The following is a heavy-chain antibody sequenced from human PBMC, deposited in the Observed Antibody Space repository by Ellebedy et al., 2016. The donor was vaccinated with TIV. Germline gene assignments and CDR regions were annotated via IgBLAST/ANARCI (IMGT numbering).Heavy chain of an antibody. CDR2: VSSDSENP. J-gene: IGHJ4*02. CDR1: GYSFIGYG. V-gene: IGHV1-18*04. CDR3: ARGKGRYFDY. D-gene: IGHD3-10*01. Sequence: AASVKVSCKASGYSFIGYGISWVRRAPGQGLEWMGWVSSDSENPSYAQKFQGRVTMTRDTSTSTVYMDLSSLRSEDTAVYYCARGKGRYFDYWGQGTLVTVSS.